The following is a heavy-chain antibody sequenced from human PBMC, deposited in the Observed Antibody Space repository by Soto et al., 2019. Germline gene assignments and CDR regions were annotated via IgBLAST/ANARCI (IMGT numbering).Heavy chain of an antibody. D-gene: IGHD2-2*01. J-gene: IGHJ6*04. CDR2: IIPIFGTA. V-gene: IGHV1-69*12. CDR1: GGTFSSYA. Sequence: QVQLVQSGAEVKKPGSSVKVSCKASGGTFSSYAISWVRQAPGQGLEWMGGIIPIFGTADYAQKFQGRVMIAADDSTSTAYMELSSLRSEDTAVFYCARHVPAAGYYYGMDVWGKGTTVTVSS. CDR3: ARHVPAAGYYYGMDV.